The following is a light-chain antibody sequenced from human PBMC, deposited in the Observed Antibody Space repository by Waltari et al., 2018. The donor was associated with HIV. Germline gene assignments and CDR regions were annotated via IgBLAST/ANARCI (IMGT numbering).Light chain of an antibody. V-gene: IGLV1-47*01. CDR3: GVWDSTLKQWL. J-gene: IGLJ3*02. CDR2: RNY. CDR1: PANVATPS. Sequence: QSVLPQPPSASGLPGQPVTISCSGIPANVATPSVYCYQQLPGTAPKPLIYRNYQRPSGVPDRFSSSKSGASASLIISCLRSEDEADYACGVWDSTLKQWLFGGGTKLTVL.